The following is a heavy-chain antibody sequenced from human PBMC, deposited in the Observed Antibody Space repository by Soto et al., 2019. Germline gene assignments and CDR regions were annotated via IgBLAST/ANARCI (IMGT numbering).Heavy chain of an antibody. D-gene: IGHD3-10*01. V-gene: IGHV1-3*01. Sequence: QAHLVQSGAEVKMPGDSVQVSCKASGFVSTNYNFHWVRQAPGQSLEWMGRSNAANGNTQYSQNLPGRVTFTSDASASTAFIELTNLRFEDKAMYYCATDYGSNWRLWGQGTLVSVSS. CDR2: SNAANGNT. J-gene: IGHJ4*02. CDR1: GFVSTNYN. CDR3: ATDYGSNWRL.